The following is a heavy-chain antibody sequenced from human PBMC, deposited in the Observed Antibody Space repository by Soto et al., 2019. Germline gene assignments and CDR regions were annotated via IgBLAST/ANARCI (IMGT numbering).Heavy chain of an antibody. J-gene: IGHJ5*01. CDR1: GFTFSSFE. CDR2: ISDDSSRT. D-gene: IGHD3-16*01. CDR3: VKGGWLDF. V-gene: IGHV3-23*01. Sequence: GGSLRLSCAASGFTFSSFEMSWVRQAPGRGLEWVSFISDDSSRTYYADAVKGRFTISRDNSKHTLYLQMNSLTAEDTAVYACVKGGWLDFWRQGTLVTASS.